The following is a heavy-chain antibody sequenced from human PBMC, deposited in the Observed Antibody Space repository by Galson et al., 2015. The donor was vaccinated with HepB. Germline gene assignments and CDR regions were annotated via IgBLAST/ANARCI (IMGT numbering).Heavy chain of an antibody. D-gene: IGHD3-10*01. CDR2: IRSKAYGGTT. CDR3: TIETTFEGILWFGELFRYYYGMDV. Sequence: SLRLSCAASGFTFGDYAMSWVRQAPGKGLEWVGFIRSKAYGGTTEYAASVKSTFTISRDDSKSIAYLQMNSLKTEDTAVYYCTIETTFEGILWFGELFRYYYGMDVWGQGTTVTVSS. CDR1: GFTFGDYA. V-gene: IGHV3-49*04. J-gene: IGHJ6*02.